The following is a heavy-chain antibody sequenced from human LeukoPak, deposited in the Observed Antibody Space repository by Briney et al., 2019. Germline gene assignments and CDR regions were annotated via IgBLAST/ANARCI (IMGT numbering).Heavy chain of an antibody. CDR2: INPNSGGT. J-gene: IGHJ3*02. Sequence: ASVKVSCKASEYTFTGYYMHWVRQAPGQGLEWMGWINPNSGGTNYAQKFQGRVTMTRDTSISTAYMELSRLRSDDTAVYYCARVLYYYDSSGRAFDIWGQGTMVTVSS. CDR3: ARVLYYYDSSGRAFDI. CDR1: EYTFTGYY. D-gene: IGHD3-22*01. V-gene: IGHV1-2*02.